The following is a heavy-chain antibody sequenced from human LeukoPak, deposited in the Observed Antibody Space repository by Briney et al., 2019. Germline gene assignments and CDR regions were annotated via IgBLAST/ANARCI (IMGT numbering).Heavy chain of an antibody. CDR2: ISSSSSYI. J-gene: IGHJ4*02. V-gene: IGHV3-21*01. CDR3: ARAPRIAAAGTTSTYYFDY. D-gene: IGHD6-13*01. CDR1: GFTFSSYS. Sequence: GGSLRLSCAASGFTFSSYSMNWVRQAPGKGLEWVSSISSSSSYIYYADSVKGRFTISRDNAKNLLYLQMNSLRAEDTAVYYCARAPRIAAAGTTSTYYFDYWGQGTLVTVSS.